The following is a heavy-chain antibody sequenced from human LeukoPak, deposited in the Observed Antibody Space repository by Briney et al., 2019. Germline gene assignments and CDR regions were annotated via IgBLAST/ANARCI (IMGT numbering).Heavy chain of an antibody. CDR3: ARDGLRYCSSTSCSKLNWFDP. CDR2: INPNSGGT. J-gene: IGHJ5*02. D-gene: IGHD2-2*01. Sequence: GASVKVSCKASRYTFTGYYMHWVRQAPGQGLEWMGWINPNSGGTNYAQKFQGRVTMTRDTSISTAYMELSRLRSDDTAVYYCARDGLRYCSSTSCSKLNWFDPWGQGTLVTVSS. V-gene: IGHV1-2*02. CDR1: RYTFTGYY.